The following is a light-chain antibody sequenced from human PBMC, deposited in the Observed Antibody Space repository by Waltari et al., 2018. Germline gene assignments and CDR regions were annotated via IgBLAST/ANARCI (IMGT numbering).Light chain of an antibody. J-gene: IGKJ5*01. CDR1: QSISSY. Sequence: DIQMTQSPSSLSASVGDRVTITCRASQSISSYLNWYQQKPGKAPKLLIYAASSLQSGVPSRFSGSGSGRDFTLSISSLQPEDFATYYCQQSYSHTRTFGQGTRLEIK. CDR2: AAS. V-gene: IGKV1-39*01. CDR3: QQSYSHTRT.